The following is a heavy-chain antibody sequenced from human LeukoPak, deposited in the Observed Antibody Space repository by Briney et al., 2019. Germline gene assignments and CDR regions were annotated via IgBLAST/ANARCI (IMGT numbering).Heavy chain of an antibody. V-gene: IGHV1-2*02. CDR2: INPNSGGT. CDR1: GYTFTGYY. CDR3: ARGLVAWEPAGLTLN. D-gene: IGHD1-26*01. J-gene: IGHJ4*02. Sequence: ASVKASCKASGYTFTGYYMHWVRQAPGQGLEWMGWINPNSGGTNYAQKFQGRVTMTRDTSISTAYMELSRLRSDDTAVYYCARGLVAWEPAGLTLNWGQGTLVTVSS.